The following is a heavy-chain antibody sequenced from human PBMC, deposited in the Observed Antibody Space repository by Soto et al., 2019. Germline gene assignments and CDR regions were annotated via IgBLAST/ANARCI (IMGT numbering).Heavy chain of an antibody. CDR2: MSPNSGNT. Sequence: ASVKVSCKASGYTFTSYDINWVRQATGQGLEWMGWMSPNSGNTGYAQKFQGRVTMTRNTSISTAYMELSSLRSEDTAVYYCARGPYYDTSVYYALDYWGQGTLVTVSS. D-gene: IGHD3-22*01. V-gene: IGHV1-8*01. J-gene: IGHJ4*02. CDR3: ARGPYYDTSVYYALDY. CDR1: GYTFTSYD.